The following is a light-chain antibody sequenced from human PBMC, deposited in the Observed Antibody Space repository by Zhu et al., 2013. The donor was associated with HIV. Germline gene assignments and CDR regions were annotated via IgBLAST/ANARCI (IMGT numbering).Light chain of an antibody. J-gene: IGLJ1*01. V-gene: IGLV1-51*01. CDR3: QSYDSTLSGYV. Sequence: QSVLTQPPSVSAAPGQKVTISCSGTSSNVGTNSVSWYQQLPGTAPKLLIYNNDKRPTGIPDRFSGSRSGTSASLAITGLQAEDEADYYCQSYDSTLSGYVFGTGTEVTVL. CDR1: SSNVGTNS. CDR2: NND.